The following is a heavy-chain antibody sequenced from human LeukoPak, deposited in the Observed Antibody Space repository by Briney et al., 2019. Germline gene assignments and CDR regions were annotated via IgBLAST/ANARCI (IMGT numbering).Heavy chain of an antibody. D-gene: IGHD3-3*01. Sequence: GGSLRLSCAASGFTFSSYGMHWVRQAPGKGLEWVAVIWYDGSNKYYADSVKGRFTISRDNAKNSLYLQMNSLRAEDTALYYCAKGERFLEWLPQGYFDYWGQGTLVTVSS. J-gene: IGHJ4*02. CDR3: AKGERFLEWLPQGYFDY. CDR1: GFTFSSYG. CDR2: IWYDGSNK. V-gene: IGHV3-33*03.